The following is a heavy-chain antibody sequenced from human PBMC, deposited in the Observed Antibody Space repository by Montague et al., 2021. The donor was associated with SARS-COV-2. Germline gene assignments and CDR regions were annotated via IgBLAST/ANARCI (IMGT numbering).Heavy chain of an antibody. CDR2: LYFSGSAT. CDR3: ARDQDLRGWFDP. J-gene: IGHJ5*02. D-gene: IGHD3/OR15-3a*01. Sequence: SETLSLTCTVSGGSVSTYYWSWLRQPPGKGLEWIGFLYFSGSATTYNPSLKSRVTISIDTSKNQFSPNLSSVTAADTAVYFCARDQDLRGWFDPWGQGTLVAVSS. V-gene: IGHV4-59*02. CDR1: GGSVSTYY.